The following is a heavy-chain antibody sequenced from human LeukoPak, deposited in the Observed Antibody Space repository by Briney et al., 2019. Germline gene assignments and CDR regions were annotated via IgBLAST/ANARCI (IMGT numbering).Heavy chain of an antibody. CDR1: GDSVSSNSVT. Sequence: SQTLSLTCAVSGDSVSSNSVTWNWLRQSPSRGLEWLGRTYYRSTWYNDYAVSVRGRITVNPDTSKNQFSLHLNCVTPEDTAVYYCARRLTQYDCFDPWGQGILVTVSS. CDR2: TYYRSTWYN. D-gene: IGHD2-2*01. V-gene: IGHV6-1*01. J-gene: IGHJ5*02. CDR3: ARRLTQYDCFDP.